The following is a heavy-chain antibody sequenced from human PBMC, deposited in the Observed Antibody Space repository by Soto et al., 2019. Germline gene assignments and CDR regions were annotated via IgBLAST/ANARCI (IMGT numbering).Heavy chain of an antibody. D-gene: IGHD6-6*01. CDR1: GGTFSSYA. V-gene: IGHV1-69*13. J-gene: IGHJ6*02. CDR3: ARGEYSSSFGTGTTYGMDV. Sequence: GASVKVSCKASGGTFSSYAISWVRQAPGQGLEWMGGIIPIFGTANYAQKFQGRVTITADESTSTAYMELSSLRSEDTAVYYCARGEYSSSFGTGTTYGMDVWGQGTTVTVSS. CDR2: IIPIFGTA.